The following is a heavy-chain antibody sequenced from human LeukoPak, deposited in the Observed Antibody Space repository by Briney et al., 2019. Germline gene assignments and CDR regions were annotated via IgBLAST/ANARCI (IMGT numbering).Heavy chain of an antibody. J-gene: IGHJ4*02. CDR1: GYTFTRYG. D-gene: IGHD3-22*01. Sequence: GASVTVSCKASGYTFTRYGISWVRQAPGQGLEWVGWISAYNGNTNYAQKLQGRVTMTTDTSTSTAYMELRSLRSDDTAVYYCAREDQYYYDSSGIDYWGQGTLVTVSS. CDR2: ISAYNGNT. V-gene: IGHV1-18*01. CDR3: AREDQYYYDSSGIDY.